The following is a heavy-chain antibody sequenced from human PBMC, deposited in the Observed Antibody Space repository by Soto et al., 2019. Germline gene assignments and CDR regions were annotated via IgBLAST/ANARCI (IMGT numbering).Heavy chain of an antibody. J-gene: IGHJ4*02. CDR2: INPNGGGT. Sequence: ASVKVSCKACGYKFINHYIHWVRQAPGVGLEWMGIINPNGGGTDYAQKFQGRVTMTTDTYASTVHMELSSLRSEDTAVYFCARDSSASATSYSFDYWGQGTLVTVSS. CDR3: ARDSSASATSYSFDY. CDR1: GYKFINHY. D-gene: IGHD3-10*01. V-gene: IGHV1-46*01.